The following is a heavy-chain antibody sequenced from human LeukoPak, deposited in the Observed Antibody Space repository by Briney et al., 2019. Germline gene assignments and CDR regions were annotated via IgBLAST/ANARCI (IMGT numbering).Heavy chain of an antibody. J-gene: IGHJ6*02. CDR2: IYTSGST. CDR3: ARGGYSYGYDYYYGMDV. V-gene: IGHV4-4*07. CDR1: GGSISSYY. D-gene: IGHD5-18*01. Sequence: SETLSHTCTVSGGSISSYYWSWIRQPAGKGLEWIGRIYTSGSTNYNPSLKSRVTMSVDTSKNQFSLKLSSVTAADTAVYYCARGGYSYGYDYYYGMDVWGQGTTVTVSS.